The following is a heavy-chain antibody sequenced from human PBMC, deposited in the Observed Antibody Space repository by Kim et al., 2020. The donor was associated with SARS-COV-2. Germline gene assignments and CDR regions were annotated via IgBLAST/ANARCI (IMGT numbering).Heavy chain of an antibody. J-gene: IGHJ4*02. CDR2: INHSGST. D-gene: IGHD6-13*01. CDR1: GGSFSGYY. V-gene: IGHV4-34*01. Sequence: SETLSLTCAVYGGSFSGYYWSWIRQPPGKGLEWIGEINHSGSTNYNPSLKSRVTISVDTSKNQFSLKLSSVTAADTAVYYCARGRGSSWRTYIDYWGQGTLVTVSS. CDR3: ARGRGSSWRTYIDY.